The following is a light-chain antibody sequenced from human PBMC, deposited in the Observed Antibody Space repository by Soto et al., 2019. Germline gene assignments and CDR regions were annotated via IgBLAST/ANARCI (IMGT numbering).Light chain of an antibody. CDR3: SSYTSSSTLYV. V-gene: IGLV2-14*01. Sequence: QAVLTQPASVSGSPWQSITISCTGTSSDGGGYNYVSWYQQHPGKAPKPMIYDVSNRPSGVSNRFSGSKSGNTASLTISGLQAEDEADYYCSSYTSSSTLYVFGTGTKVTVL. CDR1: SSDGGGYNY. J-gene: IGLJ1*01. CDR2: DVS.